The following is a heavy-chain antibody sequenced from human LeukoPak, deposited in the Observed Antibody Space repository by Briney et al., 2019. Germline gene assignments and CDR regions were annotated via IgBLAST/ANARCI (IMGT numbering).Heavy chain of an antibody. Sequence: ASVKVSCKASGYTVTGYYMHWVRQAPGQGLEWMGRINPNSGGTNYAQKFQGRVTMTRDTSISTAYMELSRLRSDDTAVYYCARVRITIFGVVTALDYWGQGTLVTVSS. CDR2: INPNSGGT. CDR3: ARVRITIFGVVTALDY. J-gene: IGHJ4*02. V-gene: IGHV1-2*06. CDR1: GYTVTGYY. D-gene: IGHD3-3*01.